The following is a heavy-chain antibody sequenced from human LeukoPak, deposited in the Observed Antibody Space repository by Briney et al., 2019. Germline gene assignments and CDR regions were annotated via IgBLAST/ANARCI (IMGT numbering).Heavy chain of an antibody. CDR1: GCSFSSTNW. J-gene: IGHJ4*02. Sequence: SETLSLTCGVSGCSFSSTNWWTWVRQPPGEGLEWIGEVHLSGRTNYNPSLESRVTMSVDMSENHIFLKMSSVTDEDTAFYYCAREGGPYRPLDYSGQGTLVTVSS. CDR2: VHLSGRT. CDR3: AREGGPYRPLDY. V-gene: IGHV4-4*02.